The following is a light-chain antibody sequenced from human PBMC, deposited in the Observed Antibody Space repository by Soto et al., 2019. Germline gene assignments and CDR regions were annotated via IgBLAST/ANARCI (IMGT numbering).Light chain of an antibody. CDR2: RNN. J-gene: IGLJ1*01. Sequence: QSVLGKPPSSAVTTGEVSTMSCSGNAANVGSNYVYWYQPLPGTAPKLLIYRNNQRPSGVPVRFAGSKSGTSASLTVSGLQAEDEADYYRSSYAGSSNVFGTETKVTVL. CDR3: SSYAGSSNV. V-gene: IGLV1-47*01. CDR1: AANVGSNY.